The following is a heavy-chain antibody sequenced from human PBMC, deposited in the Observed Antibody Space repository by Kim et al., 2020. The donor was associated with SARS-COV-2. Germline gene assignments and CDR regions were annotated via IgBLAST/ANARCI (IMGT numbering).Heavy chain of an antibody. V-gene: IGHV4-34*01. CDR1: GGSFSGYY. D-gene: IGHD3-10*01. CDR2: INHSGST. Sequence: SETLSLTCAVYGGSFSGYYWSWIRQPPGKGLEWIGEINHSGSTNYNPSLKSRVTISVDTSKNQFSLKLSSVTAADTAVYYCARGGSSLWFGEYKTGGVDYWGQGTLVTVSS. J-gene: IGHJ4*02. CDR3: ARGGSSLWFGEYKTGGVDY.